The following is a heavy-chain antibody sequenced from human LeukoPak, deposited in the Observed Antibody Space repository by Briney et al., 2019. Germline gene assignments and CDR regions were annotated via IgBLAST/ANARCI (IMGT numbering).Heavy chain of an antibody. CDR1: GGSISSYY. D-gene: IGHD2-8*01. CDR2: IYYSGST. V-gene: IGHV4-59*01. CDR3: ARFSLRGLMGDY. J-gene: IGHJ4*02. Sequence: SETLSLTCTVSGGSISSYYWSWIRQPPGKGLEWIGYIYYSGSTNYNPSLKSRVTISVDTSKNQFSLKLSSVTAADTAVYYCARFSLRGLMGDYWGQGILVTVSS.